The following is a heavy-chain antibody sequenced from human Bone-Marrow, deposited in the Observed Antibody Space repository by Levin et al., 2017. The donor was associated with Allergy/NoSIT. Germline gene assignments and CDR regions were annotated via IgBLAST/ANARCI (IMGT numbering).Heavy chain of an antibody. J-gene: IGHJ3*01. CDR3: VRGYRFGSGSDDLDV. D-gene: IGHD3-10*01. CDR2: ISSSSNYI. V-gene: IGHV3-21*01. CDR1: GFAFSSYS. Sequence: GGSLRLSCAASGFAFSSYSMNWVRQAPGKGLEWVSSISSSSNYINYGDSMKGRFTISRDNANNSLHLQMIGLRAEDTATYYCVRGYRFGSGSDDLDVWGQGTVVTVS.